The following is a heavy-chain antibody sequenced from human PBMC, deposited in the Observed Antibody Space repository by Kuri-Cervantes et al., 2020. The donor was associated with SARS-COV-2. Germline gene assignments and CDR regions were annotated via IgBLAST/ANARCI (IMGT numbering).Heavy chain of an antibody. CDR3: ARIGSSWYLHSPWFDP. CDR2: IFSNDEK. J-gene: IGHJ5*02. CDR1: GGSISSGDYS. D-gene: IGHD6-13*01. V-gene: IGHV2-26*01. Sequence: TLSLTCAVSGGSISSGDYSWSWIRQPPGKALEWLAHIFSNDEKSYSTSLKSRLTISKDTSKSQVVLTMTNMDPVDTATYYCARIGSSWYLHSPWFDPWGQGTLVTVSS.